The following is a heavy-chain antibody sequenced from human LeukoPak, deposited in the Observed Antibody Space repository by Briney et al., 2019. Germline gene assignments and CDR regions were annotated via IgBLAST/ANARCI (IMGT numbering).Heavy chain of an antibody. J-gene: IGHJ6*03. D-gene: IGHD3-3*01. CDR2: MGTAGDT. Sequence: GGSLRLSCAASGFTFSSYDMHWVRQATGKGLEWVSAMGTAGDTYYPGSVKGRFTISRENAKNSLYLQMNSLRAGDTAVYYCARAARDFWSGYYTVMHYDIDVWGKGTTVTVSS. CDR3: ARAARDFWSGYYTVMHYDIDV. CDR1: GFTFSSYD. V-gene: IGHV3-13*01.